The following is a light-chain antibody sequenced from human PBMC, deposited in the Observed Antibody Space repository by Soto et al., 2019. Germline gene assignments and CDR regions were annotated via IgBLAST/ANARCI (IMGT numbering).Light chain of an antibody. J-gene: IGKJ5*01. V-gene: IGKV1-17*03. CDR3: LKHNSYPPT. CDR1: QGSSNY. Sequence: DSQITKSPPDTSAPLGVRLTNSCLASQGSSNYLAWFQQKPGKVPKRLIYGASSLQSGVPSRFSGTGSGTEFTLTISSLQPEDFATYYCLKHNSYPPTCGKGKRREIK. CDR2: GAS.